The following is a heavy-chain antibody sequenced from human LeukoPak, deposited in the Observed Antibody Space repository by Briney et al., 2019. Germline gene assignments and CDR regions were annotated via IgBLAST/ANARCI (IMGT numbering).Heavy chain of an antibody. D-gene: IGHD6-13*01. J-gene: IGHJ6*02. CDR2: IIPIFGTA. Sequence: SVKVSCKASGGTFSSYAISWVRQAPGQGLEWMGGIIPIFGTANYAQKFQGRVTITADESTSTAYMELSSLRSEDTAVYYCAGAAVCSSSWYRSGMDVWGQGTTVTVSS. CDR3: AGAAVCSSSWYRSGMDV. CDR1: GGTFSSYA. V-gene: IGHV1-69*01.